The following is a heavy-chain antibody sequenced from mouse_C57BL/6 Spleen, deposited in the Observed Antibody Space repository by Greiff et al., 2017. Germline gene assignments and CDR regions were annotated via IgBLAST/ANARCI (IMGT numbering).Heavy chain of an antibody. CDR2: IYPGDGDT. D-gene: IGHD3-3*01. CDR3: ARRDPYYAMDY. CDR1: GYAFSSSW. V-gene: IGHV1-82*01. J-gene: IGHJ4*01. Sequence: LVESGPELVKPGASVKISCKASGYAFSSSWMNWVKQRPGKGLEWIGRIYPGDGDTNYNGKFKGKATLAADKSSSTAYMQLSSLTSEDSAVYFCARRDPYYAMDYWGQGTSVTVSS.